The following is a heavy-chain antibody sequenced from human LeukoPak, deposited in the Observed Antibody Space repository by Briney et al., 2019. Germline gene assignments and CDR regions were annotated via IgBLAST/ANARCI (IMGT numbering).Heavy chain of an antibody. J-gene: IGHJ4*02. CDR2: INPNSGGT. CDR1: GYTCTVYY. Sequence: GASVKVSCKASGYTCTVYYMHWVRQAPGQGLEWMGWINPNSGGTNYAQKFQGRVTMTRDTSISTAYMELSRLRSDDTAVYYCARKEGMESSSWTDYWGQGTLVTVSS. D-gene: IGHD6-13*01. V-gene: IGHV1-2*02. CDR3: ARKEGMESSSWTDY.